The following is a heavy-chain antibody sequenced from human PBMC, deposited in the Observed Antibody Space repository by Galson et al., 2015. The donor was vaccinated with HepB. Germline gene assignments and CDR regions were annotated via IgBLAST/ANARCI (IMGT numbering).Heavy chain of an antibody. D-gene: IGHD5-12*01. CDR2: IYYSGST. Sequence: ETLSLTCTVSGGSISSYYWSWIRQPPGKGLEWIGYIYYSGSTNYNPSLKSRVTISVDTSKNQFSLKLSSVTAADTAVYYCASGSGYDRGWFDPWGQGTLVTVSS. CDR1: GGSISSYY. J-gene: IGHJ5*02. CDR3: ASGSGYDRGWFDP. V-gene: IGHV4-59*01.